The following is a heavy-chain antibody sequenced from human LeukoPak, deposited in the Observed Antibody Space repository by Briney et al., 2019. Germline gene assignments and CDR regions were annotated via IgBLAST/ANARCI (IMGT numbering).Heavy chain of an antibody. D-gene: IGHD2-15*01. CDR2: INYSGVT. Sequence: SETLSLTCTVSSGSITSSAYYCSWIRQPPGKGLEWIAGINYSGVTHYNPSLKSRVSISVDTSKNHFSLNLSSVTAADTAVYYCAIYSSSSGRIDPTGPGT. CDR1: SGSITSSAYY. V-gene: IGHV4-39*02. J-gene: IGHJ5*02. CDR3: AIYSSSSGRIDP.